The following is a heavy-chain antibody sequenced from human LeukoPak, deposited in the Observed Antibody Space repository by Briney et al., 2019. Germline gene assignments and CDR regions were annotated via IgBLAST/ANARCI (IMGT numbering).Heavy chain of an antibody. CDR1: GYTLTELS. J-gene: IGHJ4*02. V-gene: IGHV1-24*01. D-gene: IGHD3-9*01. CDR3: ARDLGIYYDILTGYYDY. CDR2: FDPEDGET. Sequence: ASVKVSCKVSGYTLTELSMHWVRQAPGKGLEWMGGFDPEDGETIYAQKFQGRVTMTEDTSTDTAYMELSSLRSDDTAVYYCARDLGIYYDILTGYYDYWGQGTLVTVSS.